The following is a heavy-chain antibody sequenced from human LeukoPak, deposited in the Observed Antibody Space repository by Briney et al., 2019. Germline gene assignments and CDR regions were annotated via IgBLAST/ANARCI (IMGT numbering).Heavy chain of an antibody. CDR3: ARGPSAWTATPQYGMDV. Sequence: SETLSLTCAVYGGSFSGYYGTWSRQPPEKGLEWIGESNHSGSSNYNPSLKSRVTISVDTSKNQVSLKLSSVTAADTAVYYCARGPSAWTATPQYGMDVWGQGTTVTVSS. CDR1: GGSFSGYY. V-gene: IGHV4-34*01. CDR2: SNHSGSS. D-gene: IGHD3/OR15-3a*01. J-gene: IGHJ6*02.